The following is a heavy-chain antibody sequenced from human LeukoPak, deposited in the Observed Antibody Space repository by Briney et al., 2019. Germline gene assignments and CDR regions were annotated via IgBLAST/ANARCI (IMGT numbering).Heavy chain of an antibody. Sequence: PSETLSLTCTVSGVSISSTYFWGWVRPPPGKGLEWIGSISYSGSPSYYNPSLKSRVTISVDTSKNQFSLKLSSVTAADTAVYYCARDHHILQMVSAIPDAFDIWGQGTMVTVFS. J-gene: IGHJ3*02. CDR3: ARDHHILQMVSAIPDAFDI. CDR1: GVSISSTYF. CDR2: ISYSGSPS. D-gene: IGHD2-8*01. V-gene: IGHV4-39*01.